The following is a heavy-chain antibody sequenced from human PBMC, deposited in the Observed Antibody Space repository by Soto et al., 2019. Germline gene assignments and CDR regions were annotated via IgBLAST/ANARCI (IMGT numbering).Heavy chain of an antibody. Sequence: PGGSLRLSCAASGLTFSNAWMNWVRQAPGKGLEWAGRIKSKTDGGTTDYAAPVKGKFTISRDDSKNTLYLQMNSLKTEDTAVYYCTTDPVTMIVVVPSSGWGQGTLVTVSS. V-gene: IGHV3-15*07. CDR3: TTDPVTMIVVVPSSG. J-gene: IGHJ4*02. CDR2: IKSKTDGGTT. CDR1: GLTFSNAW. D-gene: IGHD3-22*01.